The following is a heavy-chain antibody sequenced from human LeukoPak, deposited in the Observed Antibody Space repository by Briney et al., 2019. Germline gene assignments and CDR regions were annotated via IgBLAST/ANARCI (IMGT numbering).Heavy chain of an antibody. CDR1: GYTFTGYY. D-gene: IGHD2-15*01. Sequence: ASVKVSCKASGYTFTGYYMHWVRQAPGQGLEGRGWINPNSGGTNYAQKFQGRVTMTRDTSISTAYMELSRLRSDDTAVYYCARDRCSGGSCYSAFDYWGQGTLVTVSS. CDR2: INPNSGGT. V-gene: IGHV1-2*02. CDR3: ARDRCSGGSCYSAFDY. J-gene: IGHJ4*02.